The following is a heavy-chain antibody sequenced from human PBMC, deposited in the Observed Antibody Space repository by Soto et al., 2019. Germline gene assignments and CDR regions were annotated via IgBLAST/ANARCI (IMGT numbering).Heavy chain of an antibody. CDR3: ARVYPGTGWPFHYYGMDV. V-gene: IGHV3-7*01. Sequence: GGSLRLSCVASEFTFSNYWMSWVRQAPGKGLEWVANIKQDGSEKYYVDSVKGRFTISRDNAENSLYLQMNSLRAEDTALYYCARVYPGTGWPFHYYGMDVWGXGTTVTVSS. J-gene: IGHJ6*02. D-gene: IGHD6-25*01. CDR2: IKQDGSEK. CDR1: EFTFSNYW.